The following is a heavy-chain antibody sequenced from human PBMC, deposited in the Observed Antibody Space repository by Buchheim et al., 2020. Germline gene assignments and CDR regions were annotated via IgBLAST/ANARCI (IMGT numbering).Heavy chain of an antibody. J-gene: IGHJ6*02. V-gene: IGHV3-33*01. D-gene: IGHD3-22*01. CDR1: GFTLSSYG. Sequence: QVQLVESGEGEVQPGRAVRLPCAASGFTLSSYGMQWVRQAPGMGLEWVAVIWYDGSNKYYADSVKGRFTISRDNSKNTLYLLMFSLRSVYTVVHYCARYSSNDNNGYSSVRYSSGLDEWGRGTT. CDR3: ARYSSNDNNGYSSVRYSSGLDE. CDR2: IWYDGSNK.